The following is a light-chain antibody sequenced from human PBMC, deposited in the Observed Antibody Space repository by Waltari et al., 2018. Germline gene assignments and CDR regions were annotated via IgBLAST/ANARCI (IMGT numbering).Light chain of an antibody. J-gene: IGKJ4*01. CDR2: GAS. Sequence: EIVLTQSPGTLSLSPGERATLSCRASQSVSSNYLAWYQQKLGQAPRLLIYGASNRAAGIPDRFSGSGSGTDFTLTISRREPEDFAVYYCQQYGVSLTFGGGTKVEIK. CDR3: QQYGVSLT. CDR1: QSVSSNY. V-gene: IGKV3-20*01.